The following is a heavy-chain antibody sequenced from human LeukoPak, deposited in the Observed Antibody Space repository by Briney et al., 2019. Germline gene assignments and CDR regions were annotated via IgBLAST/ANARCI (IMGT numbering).Heavy chain of an antibody. CDR2: INPNSGGT. CDR1: GYTFTGYY. CDR3: ARAPGYCSSTSCPAYGMDV. Sequence: ASVKVSCKASGYTFTGYYMHWVRQAPGQGLEWMGWINPNSGGTNYAQKSQGWVTMTRDTSISTAYMELSRLRSDDTAVYYCARAPGYCSSTSCPAYGMDVWGKGTTVTVSS. D-gene: IGHD2-2*01. V-gene: IGHV1-2*04. J-gene: IGHJ6*04.